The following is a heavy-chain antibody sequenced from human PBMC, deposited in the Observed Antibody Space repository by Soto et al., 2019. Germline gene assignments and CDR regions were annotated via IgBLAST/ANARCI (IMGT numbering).Heavy chain of an antibody. CDR1: GFTFGHSA. V-gene: IGHV3-23*01. J-gene: IGHJ4*02. CDR3: AKPEEVVRGFDF. CDR2: ISGTGVAA. D-gene: IGHD3-10*01. Sequence: GGSLRLSCAASGFTFGHSAMSWVRQAPGKGLEWVAAISGTGVAAYYADSVKGRFTISRDNSRNTLFLQMNSLRVDDTAIYHCAKPEEVVRGFDFWGLGAMVTV.